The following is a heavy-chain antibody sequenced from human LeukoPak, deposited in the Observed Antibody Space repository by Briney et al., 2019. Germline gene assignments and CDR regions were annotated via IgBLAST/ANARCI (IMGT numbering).Heavy chain of an antibody. V-gene: IGHV4-59*12. D-gene: IGHD6-6*01. J-gene: IGHJ6*02. CDR2: IYYSGST. Sequence: SETLSLTCTVSGGSISSYYWSWIRQTPGKGLEWIGDIYYSGSTNYNPSLKSRVTISVDTSKNQFSLKLGSVTAADTAVYYCARDVRAARPYYYYGMDVWGQGTTVTVSS. CDR1: GGSISSYY. CDR3: ARDVRAARPYYYYGMDV.